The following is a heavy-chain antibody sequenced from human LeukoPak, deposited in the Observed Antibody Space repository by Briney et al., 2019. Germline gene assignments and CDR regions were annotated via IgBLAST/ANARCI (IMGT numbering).Heavy chain of an antibody. Sequence: GGSLRLSCAASGFIFTGYYLHWVRQTPGKGLEYISTITDSGSSTYHTNSVRGRFTISRDNSKNTLYLQMGSLRTEDTAVYYCARSTRYFGSAMYYFDDWGQGTLVTVSS. CDR2: ITDSGSST. CDR1: GFIFTGYY. J-gene: IGHJ4*02. V-gene: IGHV3-64*01. CDR3: ARSTRYFGSAMYYFDD. D-gene: IGHD3-10*01.